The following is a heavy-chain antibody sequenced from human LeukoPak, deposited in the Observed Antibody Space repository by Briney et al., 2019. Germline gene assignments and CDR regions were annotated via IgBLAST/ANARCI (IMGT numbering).Heavy chain of an antibody. CDR2: IHNSGSS. CDR3: ARQDIVVVPAAKRDWFDP. D-gene: IGHD2-2*01. Sequence: SETLSLTCTVSGDSISRSTYYWGWIRQPPGKGLEWIGSIHNSGSSYYNPSLKSRVTISVDTSRNQFSLKLSSVTAADTAVYYCARQDIVVVPAAKRDWFDPWGQGTLVTVSS. V-gene: IGHV4-39*01. CDR1: GDSISRSTYY. J-gene: IGHJ5*02.